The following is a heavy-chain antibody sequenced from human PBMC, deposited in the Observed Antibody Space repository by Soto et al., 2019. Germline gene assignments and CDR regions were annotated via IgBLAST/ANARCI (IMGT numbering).Heavy chain of an antibody. Sequence: QVQLREAGPGLVKPSQTLSLTCTVSDDAIRSGGYYWVWIREHPGRGLEWIGYIYYTGSTYYSPSLKILLTISVDTSQNQFSLELTSVSPADTAVYYCAMCDYSGQFRWLDPWGPGTPVAVSS. CDR1: DDAIRSGGYY. CDR2: IYYTGST. J-gene: IGHJ5*02. V-gene: IGHV4-31*01. D-gene: IGHD5-12*01. CDR3: AMCDYSGQFRWLDP.